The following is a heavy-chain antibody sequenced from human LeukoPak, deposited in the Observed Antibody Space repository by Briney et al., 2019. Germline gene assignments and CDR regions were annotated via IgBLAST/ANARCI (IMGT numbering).Heavy chain of an antibody. CDR1: GGSISGYY. V-gene: IGHV4-59*01. Sequence: SQTLSLTCTVSGGSISGYYWSWIRQPPGKGLEWIGNIYYSGTVNYSPSLKSRVTISVATSNNQFSLNLLFVTAADSAVYYCARGWDTGYGYYGMDVWGQGTTVTVSS. D-gene: IGHD5-18*01. CDR2: IYYSGTV. CDR3: ARGWDTGYGYYGMDV. J-gene: IGHJ6*02.